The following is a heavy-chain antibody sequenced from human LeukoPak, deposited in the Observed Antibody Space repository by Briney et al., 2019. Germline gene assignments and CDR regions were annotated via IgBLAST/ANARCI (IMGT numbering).Heavy chain of an antibody. J-gene: IGHJ4*02. CDR3: AREPTYTNTWYTTCDY. CDR2: ITGSSTTM. Sequence: PGGSLRLSCAASGFTFSHYNMNWVRQAPGNGLEWVSYITGSSTTMYYADSVKGRFTISRDNAKNSLYLQMNSLRAEDTAVYYCAREPTYTNTWYTTCDYWGQGTLVTVSS. V-gene: IGHV3-48*01. CDR1: GFTFSHYN. D-gene: IGHD6-13*01.